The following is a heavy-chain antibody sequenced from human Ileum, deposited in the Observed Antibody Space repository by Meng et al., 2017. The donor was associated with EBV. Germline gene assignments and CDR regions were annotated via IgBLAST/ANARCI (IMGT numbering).Heavy chain of an antibody. D-gene: IGHD1-14*01. J-gene: IGHJ4*02. CDR2: IYHSGAT. V-gene: IGHV4-4*02. CDR3: ARDPTGGEDHQRV. Sequence: QVLLQVSGPGLVKPSGTFSLTCTVSGGSVNGHPWWSWVRQPPGEGLEWIGQIYHSGATNYNPSLKSRVTMSVDNSKNQFSLKLNSMTAADTAVYYCARDPTGGEDHQRVWGQGTLVTVSS. CDR1: GGSVNGHPW.